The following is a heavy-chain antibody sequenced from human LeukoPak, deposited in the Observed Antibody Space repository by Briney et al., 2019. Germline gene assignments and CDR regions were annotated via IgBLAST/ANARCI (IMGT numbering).Heavy chain of an antibody. D-gene: IGHD2-8*01. J-gene: IGHJ4*01. CDR2: INHSGST. V-gene: IGHV4-59*01. CDR3: TSGGMVSGDY. Sequence: SETLSLTCTVSGGSISSYFWSWIRQPPGKGLEWIGEINHSGSTNYNPSLKSRVTISVDTSKNQFSLKLRSVTAADTAVYYCTSGGMVSGDYWGHGTLVTVSS. CDR1: GGSISSYF.